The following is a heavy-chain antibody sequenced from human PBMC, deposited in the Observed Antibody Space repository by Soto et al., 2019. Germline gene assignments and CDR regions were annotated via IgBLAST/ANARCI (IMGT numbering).Heavy chain of an antibody. CDR2: ISPYNGNT. Sequence: QVQLVQSGAEVKRPGASVKVSCKASGYTFRNYGITWVRQAPGQGLEWMAWISPYNGNTNYAQDLQGRVTMTTDTSTSTAYMELRSLTSEDTAMYYCARDLVSGSDFWRAYSGGYFDYWGQGTLVNVSS. V-gene: IGHV1-18*01. J-gene: IGHJ4*02. D-gene: IGHD3-3*01. CDR1: GYTFRNYG. CDR3: ARDLVSGSDFWRAYSGGYFDY.